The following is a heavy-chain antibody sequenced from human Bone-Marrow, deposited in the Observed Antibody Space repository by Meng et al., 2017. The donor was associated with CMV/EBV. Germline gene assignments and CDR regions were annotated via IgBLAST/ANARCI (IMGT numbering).Heavy chain of an antibody. CDR1: GFTFSSYA. CDR3: TTGYCSRTSCTY. J-gene: IGHJ4*02. D-gene: IGHD2-2*01. V-gene: IGHV3-49*04. Sequence: GESLKISCAASGFTFSSYAMHWVRQAPGKGLEWVGFIRSKAYGGTTEYAASVKGRFTISRDDSKSIAYLQMNSLKTEDTAVYYCTTGYCSRTSCTYWGQGTLVTVSS. CDR2: IRSKAYGGTT.